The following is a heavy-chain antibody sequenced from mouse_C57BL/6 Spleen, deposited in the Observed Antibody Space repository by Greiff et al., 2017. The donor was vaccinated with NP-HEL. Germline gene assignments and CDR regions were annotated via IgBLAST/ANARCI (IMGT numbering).Heavy chain of an antibody. CDR3: ARFYYGSSLAY. Sequence: VQLQQSGPELVKPGASVKISCKASGYTFTDYYMNWVKQSHGKSLEWIGDINPNNGGTSYNQKFKGKATLTVDKSSSTAYMELRSLTSEDSAVYYCARFYYGSSLAYWGQGTLVTVSA. CDR2: INPNNGGT. V-gene: IGHV1-26*01. D-gene: IGHD1-1*01. CDR1: GYTFTDYY. J-gene: IGHJ3*01.